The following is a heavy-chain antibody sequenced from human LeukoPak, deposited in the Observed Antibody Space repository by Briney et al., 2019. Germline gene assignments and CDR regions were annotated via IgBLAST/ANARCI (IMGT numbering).Heavy chain of an antibody. V-gene: IGHV5-51*01. CDR1: GYSFTSYW. D-gene: IGHD3-3*01. Sequence: GESLKISCKGSGYSFTSYWIGWVRQMPGKGLEWMGAIYPGDSDTRYSPSFQGQVTISADKSISTAYLQWSSLKASDTAMYYCARQDGYYDFWSGYYPNWFDPWGQGTLVTVSS. CDR2: IYPGDSDT. CDR3: ARQDGYYDFWSGYYPNWFDP. J-gene: IGHJ5*02.